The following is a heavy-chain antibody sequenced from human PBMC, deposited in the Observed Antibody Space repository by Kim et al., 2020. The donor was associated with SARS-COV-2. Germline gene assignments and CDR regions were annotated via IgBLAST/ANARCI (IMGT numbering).Heavy chain of an antibody. V-gene: IGHV1-2*02. D-gene: IGHD2-2*01. Sequence: ASVKVSCKASGYTFTGYYMHWVRQAPGQGLEWMGWINPNSGGTNYAQKFQGRVTMTRDTSISTAYMELSRLRSDDTAVYYCARLRGCSSTSCYSVYYYYMDVLGTGATVTVSS. J-gene: IGHJ6*03. CDR1: GYTFTGYY. CDR2: INPNSGGT. CDR3: ARLRGCSSTSCYSVYYYYMDV.